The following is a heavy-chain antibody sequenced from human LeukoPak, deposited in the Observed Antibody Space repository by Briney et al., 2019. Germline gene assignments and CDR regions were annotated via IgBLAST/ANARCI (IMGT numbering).Heavy chain of an antibody. CDR2: FDLEDGET. Sequence: ASAKVSCKVSGYTLTELSMHWVRQAPGKGLEWMGGFDLEDGETIYAQKFQGRVTMTEDTSTDTAYMELSSLRSEDTAVYYCATFGYCTNGVCSTLDYWGQGTLVTVSS. J-gene: IGHJ4*02. CDR1: GYTLTELS. CDR3: ATFGYCTNGVCSTLDY. D-gene: IGHD2-8*01. V-gene: IGHV1-24*01.